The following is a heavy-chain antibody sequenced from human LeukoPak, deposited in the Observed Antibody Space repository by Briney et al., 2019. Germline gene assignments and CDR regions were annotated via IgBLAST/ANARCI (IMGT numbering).Heavy chain of an antibody. J-gene: IGHJ4*02. V-gene: IGHV1-69*05. D-gene: IGHD6-6*01. CDR2: IIPIFGTA. CDR1: GGTFSSYA. CDR3: ARRSSPSGGFDY. Sequence: SVKVSCKASGGTFSSYAISWVRQAPGQGLEWMGRIIPIFGTANYAQKFQGRVTITTDESTSTAYMELCSLRSEDTAVYYCARRSSPSGGFDYWGQGTLVTVSS.